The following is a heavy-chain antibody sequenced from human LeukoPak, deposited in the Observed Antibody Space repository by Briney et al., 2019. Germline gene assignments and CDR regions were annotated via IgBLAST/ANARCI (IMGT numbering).Heavy chain of an antibody. CDR1: GFTFSSYA. CDR2: ISGSGGST. Sequence: GGSLRLSCAASGFTFSSYAMSWVRQAPGKGLEWVSAISGSGGSTYYADSVKGRFTISRDNSKNTLYLQMNSLRAEDTAVYHCAKLKSSGRYNWFDPWGQETLATVSS. D-gene: IGHD6-25*01. J-gene: IGHJ5*02. V-gene: IGHV3-23*01. CDR3: AKLKSSGRYNWFDP.